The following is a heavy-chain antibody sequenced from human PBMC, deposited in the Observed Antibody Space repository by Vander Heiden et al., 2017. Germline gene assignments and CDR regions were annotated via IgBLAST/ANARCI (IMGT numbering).Heavy chain of an antibody. CDR3: ARNNYAEDAFDI. CDR2: ISSSSSTI. D-gene: IGHD4-4*01. Sequence: EVKLVESGGGLVQPWGALGPSCAASGFTFSSYSMNWVRQAPGKGLEWVSYISSSSSTIYYADSVKGRFTISRDNAKNSLYLQMNSLRDEDTAVYYCARNNYAEDAFDIWGQGTMVTVSS. V-gene: IGHV3-48*02. CDR1: GFTFSSYS. J-gene: IGHJ3*02.